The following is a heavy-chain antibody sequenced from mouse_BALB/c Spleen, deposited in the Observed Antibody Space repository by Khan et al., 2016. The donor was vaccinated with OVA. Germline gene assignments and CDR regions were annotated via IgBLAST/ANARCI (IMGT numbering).Heavy chain of an antibody. CDR1: GFTFSSFV. J-gene: IGHJ3*01. Sequence: EVELVESGGVLVEPGGSLKLSCAASGFTFSSFVMSWVRQTPEKRLEWVATISSAATYPYYPDSVKGRFTISRDNAKNTLYLQMNSLRSDDTAIYYCANGNYGWFAYWGQGTLVTVST. CDR3: ANGNYGWFAY. V-gene: IGHV5-9-1*01. CDR2: ISSAATYP. D-gene: IGHD2-1*01.